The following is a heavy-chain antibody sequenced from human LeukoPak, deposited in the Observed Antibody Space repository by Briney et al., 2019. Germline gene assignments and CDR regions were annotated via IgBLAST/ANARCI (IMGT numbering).Heavy chain of an antibody. Sequence: GGSLRLSCAASGFTFSSYAMTWVGQAPGKGGEWFSVISGSGGTAYYADSLTRRFTISRYNSKNPLYLQINSLRAEDTAVYYCAKDRYVVYGMDVWGQGTTVTVSS. V-gene: IGHV3-23*01. D-gene: IGHD2-15*01. CDR1: GFTFSSYA. CDR3: AKDRYVVYGMDV. CDR2: ISGSGGTA. J-gene: IGHJ6*02.